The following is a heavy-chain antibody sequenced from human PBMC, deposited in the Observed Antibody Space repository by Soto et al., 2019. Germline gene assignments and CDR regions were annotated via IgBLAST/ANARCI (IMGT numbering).Heavy chain of an antibody. J-gene: IGHJ6*02. D-gene: IGHD4-4*01. CDR3: ASSTTVTTVARGMDV. CDR2: ISYDGSNA. V-gene: IGHV3-30-3*01. CDR1: GFTFRSYA. Sequence: PGGALRLSCAASGFTFRSYAMHWVRQAPGKGLEWVGGISYDGSNAYYADSVKGRFTISRDNSKNTLYLQMNSLRPEDSAVYKCASSTTVTTVARGMDVWGQGTTVTVSS.